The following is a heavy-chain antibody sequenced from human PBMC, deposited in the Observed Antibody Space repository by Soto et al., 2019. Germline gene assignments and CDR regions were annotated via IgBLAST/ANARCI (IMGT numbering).Heavy chain of an antibody. V-gene: IGHV1-46*01. Sequence: ASVKVSCKASGYTFTSYYMHWVRQAPGQGLEWMGIINPSGGSTSYAQKFQGRVTMTRDTSTSTVYMELSSLRSEDTAVYYCARDSAKIVLMVYDSPGRVWYLDLCGRGTILTVYS. CDR2: INPSGGST. CDR1: GYTFTSYY. J-gene: IGHJ2*01. CDR3: ARDSAKIVLMVYDSPGRVWYLDL. D-gene: IGHD2-8*01.